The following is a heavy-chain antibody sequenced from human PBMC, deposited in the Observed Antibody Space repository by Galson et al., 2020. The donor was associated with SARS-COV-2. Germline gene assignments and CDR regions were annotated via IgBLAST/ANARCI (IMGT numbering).Heavy chain of an antibody. CDR3: AKGGYSSDWIFSGMDV. J-gene: IGHJ6*02. Sequence: GGSLRLSCAGYGFTFSSYGMHWVRQAPGKGLEWVAIILDDGSNKFYGDSVKGRFTISRDNSKNTLYLQMSSLRTEDTAVYYCAKGGYSSDWIFSGMDVWGQGTTVTVSS. D-gene: IGHD6-19*01. CDR1: GFTFSSYG. V-gene: IGHV3-30*02. CDR2: ILDDGSNK.